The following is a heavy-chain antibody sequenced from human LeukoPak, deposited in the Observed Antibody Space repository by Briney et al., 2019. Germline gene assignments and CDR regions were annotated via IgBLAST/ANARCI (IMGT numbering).Heavy chain of an antibody. CDR2: INPNSGGT. V-gene: IGHV1-2*02. Sequence: ASVKVSCKASGYTFTGYYMHWVRQAPGQGLEWMGWINPNSGGTNYAQKFQGRVTMTRDTSISTAYMELSRLRSDDTAVYYCARPYYDFWSGPNNWFDPWGQGTPVTVSS. CDR1: GYTFTGYY. CDR3: ARPYYDFWSGPNNWFDP. J-gene: IGHJ5*02. D-gene: IGHD3-3*01.